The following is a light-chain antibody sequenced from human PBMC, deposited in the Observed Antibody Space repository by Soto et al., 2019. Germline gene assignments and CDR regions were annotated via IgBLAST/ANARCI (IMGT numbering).Light chain of an antibody. CDR1: NSDVGAYNY. Sequence: QSALTQPPSASGSPGQSVTISCTGSNSDVGAYNYVSWYQQHPGKSPKLMIYEVTKRPSGVPDRFSGSKSGNTASLTVSGLQAEEEADYYCSSYGGTNNYVVFGGGTKVTVL. CDR2: EVT. CDR3: SSYGGTNNYVV. J-gene: IGLJ2*01. V-gene: IGLV2-8*01.